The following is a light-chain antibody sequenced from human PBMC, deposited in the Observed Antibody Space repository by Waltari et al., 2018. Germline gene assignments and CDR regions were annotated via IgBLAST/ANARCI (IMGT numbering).Light chain of an antibody. CDR3: TAYAGSNNPVM. CDR1: SSDVGGYKY. Sequence: QSALTQPPSASGSPGQSVTISCTGTSSDVGGYKYVAWYQQYPGKAPTLSIYEVTKRPSGFPVRFSGSKSGNTASLTVSGLLPEDGAAYYCTAYAGSNNPVMFGGGTKLTVL. CDR2: EVT. V-gene: IGLV2-8*01. J-gene: IGLJ3*02.